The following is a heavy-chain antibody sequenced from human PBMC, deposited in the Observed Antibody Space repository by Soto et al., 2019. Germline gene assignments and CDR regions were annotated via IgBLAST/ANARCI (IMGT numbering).Heavy chain of an antibody. J-gene: IGHJ4*02. CDR3: ARTYYYDSSGSIIDY. V-gene: IGHV4-30-4*01. Sequence: PSETLSLTCTVSVGSISSGDYYWIWIRQPPGKGLEWFGYIYYSGSTYYNPSLKSRVTISVDTSKNQFSLKLSSVTAADTAVYYCARTYYYDSSGSIIDYWGQGTLVTVSS. CDR2: IYYSGST. CDR1: VGSISSGDYY. D-gene: IGHD3-22*01.